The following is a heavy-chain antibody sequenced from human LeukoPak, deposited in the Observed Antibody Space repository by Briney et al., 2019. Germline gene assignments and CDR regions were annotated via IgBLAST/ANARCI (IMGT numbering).Heavy chain of an antibody. V-gene: IGHV3-23*01. CDR3: ARGPKGYYGMDV. CDR1: GFTFSSYA. CDR2: ISGSGGNT. J-gene: IGHJ6*02. Sequence: GGSLRLSCAASGFTFSSYAMSWVRQAPGKGLEWVSAISGSGGNTYYADSVKGRFTISRDNSKNTLYLQMNSLRAEDTAVYYCARGPKGYYGMDVWGQGTTVTVSS.